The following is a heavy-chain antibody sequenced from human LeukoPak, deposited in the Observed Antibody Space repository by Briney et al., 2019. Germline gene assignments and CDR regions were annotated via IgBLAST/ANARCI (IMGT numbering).Heavy chain of an antibody. Sequence: ASVTVSCTASGYTFTSYYMHWVRQAPGQGLEWMGIINHSGGSTSYAQKFQGRVTMTRDTSTSTVYMELSSLRSEDTAVYYCARGGVTEGWFDPWGQGTLVTVSS. CDR3: ARGGVTEGWFDP. J-gene: IGHJ5*02. CDR2: INHSGGST. CDR1: GYTFTSYY. D-gene: IGHD4-11*01. V-gene: IGHV1-46*01.